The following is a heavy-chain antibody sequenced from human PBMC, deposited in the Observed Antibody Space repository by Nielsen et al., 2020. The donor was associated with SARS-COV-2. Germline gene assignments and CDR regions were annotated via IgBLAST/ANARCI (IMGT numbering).Heavy chain of an antibody. V-gene: IGHV3-48*01. D-gene: IGHD6-13*01. J-gene: IGHJ6*02. CDR3: ALGVMDV. Sequence: GESLRLSCVVSGVTFSTYGMNWVRQAPGKGLEWVAHISSNGWTPYYADSVRGRFTISRDNAKDSLYLQMNNLRAEDTAVYYCALGVMDVWGQGTTVTVSS. CDR1: GVTFSTYG. CDR2: ISSNGWTP.